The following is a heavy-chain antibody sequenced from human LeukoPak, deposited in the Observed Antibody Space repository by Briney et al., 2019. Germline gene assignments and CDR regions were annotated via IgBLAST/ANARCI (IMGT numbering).Heavy chain of an antibody. J-gene: IGHJ4*02. CDR3: ARDSMGGEIITTDY. V-gene: IGHV3-66*01. CDR1: GFTVSSNY. CDR2: IYSGGST. D-gene: IGHD3-3*01. Sequence: GGSLRLSCAASGFTVSSNYMSWVRQAPGKGLEWVSVIYSGGSTYYADSVKGRFTISRDNSKNTLYLQMNSLRAEDTAVYYCARDSMGGEIITTDYWGQGTLVTVSS.